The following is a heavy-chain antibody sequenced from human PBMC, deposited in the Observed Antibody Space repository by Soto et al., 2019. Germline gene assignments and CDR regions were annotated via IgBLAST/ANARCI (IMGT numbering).Heavy chain of an antibody. CDR3: ARSGSIAAASNYYYYYGMDV. CDR1: GFTFSSYA. V-gene: IGHV3-30-3*01. D-gene: IGHD6-13*01. Sequence: GSLRLSCAASGFTFSSYAMHWVRQAPGKGLEWVAVISYDGSNKYYADSVKGRFTISRDNSKNTLYLQMNSLRAEDTAVYYCARSGSIAAASNYYYYYGMDVWGQGTTVTVSS. CDR2: ISYDGSNK. J-gene: IGHJ6*02.